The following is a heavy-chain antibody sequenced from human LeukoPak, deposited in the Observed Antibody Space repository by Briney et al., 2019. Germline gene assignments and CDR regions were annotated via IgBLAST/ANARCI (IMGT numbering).Heavy chain of an antibody. Sequence: GGSLRLSCAASGFPFSSYGMHWVRQAPGKGLEWVAFIRYDGSNKYYADSVKGRFTISRDNSKNTLYLQMNSLRAEDTAVYYCAKSSSAVVAATLYFDYWGQGTLVTVSS. J-gene: IGHJ4*02. CDR3: AKSSSAVVAATLYFDY. CDR2: IRYDGSNK. CDR1: GFPFSSYG. D-gene: IGHD2-15*01. V-gene: IGHV3-30*02.